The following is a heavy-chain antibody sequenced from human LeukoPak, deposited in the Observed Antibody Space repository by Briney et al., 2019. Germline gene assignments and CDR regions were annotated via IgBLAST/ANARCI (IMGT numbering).Heavy chain of an antibody. CDR2: IVNSGGST. CDR3: AKDRAGYSYGMFDS. CDR1: GFTFSNYA. V-gene: IGHV3-23*01. Sequence: GGSLRLSCVASGFTFSNYAMSWVRQAPGKGLEWVSGIVNSGGSTYYADSVRGRLTISRDNSKKTVYLQMSSLRGDDTAIYYCAKDRAGYSYGMFDSWGQGTLDTVSS. J-gene: IGHJ4*02. D-gene: IGHD5-18*01.